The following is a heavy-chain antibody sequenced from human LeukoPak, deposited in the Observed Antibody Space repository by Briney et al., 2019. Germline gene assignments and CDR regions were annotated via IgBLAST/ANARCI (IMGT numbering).Heavy chain of an antibody. D-gene: IGHD5-24*01. CDR3: AGGRWLHLPHY. J-gene: IGHJ4*02. Sequence: PGGSLRLSCVASGFTFGSYYMHWVRQAPGKGLEWVAVIWNDGKNTYYTDSVKGRFTISRDNPKDTLFLQMKSLRVEDTAVYCCAGGRWLHLPHYWGQGTLVTVSS. CDR2: IWNDGKNT. CDR1: GFTFGSYY. V-gene: IGHV3-33*01.